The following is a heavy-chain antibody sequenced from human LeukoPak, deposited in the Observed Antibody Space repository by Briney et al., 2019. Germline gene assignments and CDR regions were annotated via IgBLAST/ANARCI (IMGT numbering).Heavy chain of an antibody. D-gene: IGHD1-26*01. CDR2: ISGSGGST. CDR3: AKVVKWELPTLDY. V-gene: IGHV3-23*01. CDR1: GFTFSSYA. J-gene: IGHJ4*02. Sequence: GGSLRLSCAASGFTFSSYAMSWVREAPGKGVEWVSAISGSGGSTYYADCVKGRFTISRDNSKNTLYLQMNSLRPEDTAVYYCAKVVKWELPTLDYWGQGTLVTVSS.